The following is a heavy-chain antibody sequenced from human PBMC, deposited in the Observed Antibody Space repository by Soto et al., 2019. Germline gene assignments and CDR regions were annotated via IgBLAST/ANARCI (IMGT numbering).Heavy chain of an antibody. V-gene: IGHV3-21*01. D-gene: IGHD2-2*01. CDR2: VISSGGYI. Sequence: XGSLRLSCAASGFTFRSYSMIWVRQAPGKGLDWVSSVISSGGYIEYADSVKGRFTISRDNAKNSLYLQMNSLRAEDTAVYYCAREGSEPAASFHSYYGMDVWGQGTTVTVSS. J-gene: IGHJ6*02. CDR1: GFTFRSYS. CDR3: AREGSEPAASFHSYYGMDV.